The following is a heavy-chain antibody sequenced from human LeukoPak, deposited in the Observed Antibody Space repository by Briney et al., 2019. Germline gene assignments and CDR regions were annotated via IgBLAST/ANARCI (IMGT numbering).Heavy chain of an antibody. CDR1: GFTVSSSY. Sequence: GGSLRLSCAASGFTVSSSYMSWVRQAPGKGLEWVSVIYSGGSTYYADSVKGRFTISRDNSKNTLYLQMNSLRAEDTAVYYCATQMGCSSTSCHDYWGQGTLVTVSS. CDR3: ATQMGCSSTSCHDY. J-gene: IGHJ4*02. CDR2: IYSGGST. D-gene: IGHD2-2*01. V-gene: IGHV3-53*01.